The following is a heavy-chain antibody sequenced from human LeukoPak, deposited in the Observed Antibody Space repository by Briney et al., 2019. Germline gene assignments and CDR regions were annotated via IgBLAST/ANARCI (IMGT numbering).Heavy chain of an antibody. CDR3: ARGVVGNWYFFDY. D-gene: IGHD6-13*01. V-gene: IGHV4-34*01. J-gene: IGHJ4*02. CDR2: INHSGST. Sequence: SETLSLTCAVYGGSLSNYFWSWIRQPPGKGLEWSGEINHSGSTNYNPSLKTRLTISVDTSKNQFSLKLSSVTTADTAVYYCARGVVGNWYFFDYWGQGTLVTVSS. CDR1: GGSLSNYF.